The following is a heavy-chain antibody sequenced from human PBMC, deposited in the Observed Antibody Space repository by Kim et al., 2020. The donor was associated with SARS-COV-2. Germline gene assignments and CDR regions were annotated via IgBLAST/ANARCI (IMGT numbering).Heavy chain of an antibody. CDR3: ARVSSSLDAFDI. CDR2: ISCRGRTI. J-gene: IGHJ3*02. V-gene: IGHV3-11*01. Sequence: GGSLTLSCPVSGFTFSDYYMSWIRQAPGKGLAWVSYISCRGRTIYYASSWLGRFTIARDHANNSLYLQMNSLRAEDPADYYCARVSSSLDAFDIWGQGT. D-gene: IGHD6-6*01. CDR1: GFTFSDYY.